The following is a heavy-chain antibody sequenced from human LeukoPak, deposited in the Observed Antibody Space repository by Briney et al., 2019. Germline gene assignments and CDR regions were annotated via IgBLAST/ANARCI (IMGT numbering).Heavy chain of an antibody. V-gene: IGHV3-23*01. CDR2: IGGPGFTT. Sequence: GGSLRLSCAASGFTSSGYAMSWVRQAPGKGLGWVSAIGGPGFTTHYADSVKGRFTISRDNSQSTLYLQMNSLRARDTAVYYCAKGTLTKTHGISWDPFDYWGQGTLVTVSS. J-gene: IGHJ4*02. CDR3: AKGTLTKTHGISWDPFDY. CDR1: GFTSSGYA. D-gene: IGHD6-13*01.